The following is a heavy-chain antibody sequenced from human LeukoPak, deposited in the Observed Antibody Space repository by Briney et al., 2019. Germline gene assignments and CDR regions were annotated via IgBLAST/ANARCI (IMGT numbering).Heavy chain of an antibody. CDR2: IDSDGSST. J-gene: IGHJ4*02. CDR1: GFTFANYA. Sequence: GGSLRLSCAASGFTFANYAMSWVRQAPGKGLVWVSRIDSDGSSTSYADSVKGRFTISRDNAKNTLYLQMNTLRAEDTAVYYCARDGFGGFDYWGQGTLVTVSS. V-gene: IGHV3-74*01. CDR3: ARDGFGGFDY. D-gene: IGHD3-10*01.